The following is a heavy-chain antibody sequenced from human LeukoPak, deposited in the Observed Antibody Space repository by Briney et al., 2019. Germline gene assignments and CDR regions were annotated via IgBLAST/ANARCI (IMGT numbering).Heavy chain of an antibody. CDR2: IKSKTDGGTT. V-gene: IGHV3-15*01. J-gene: IGHJ1*01. Sequence: GGSLRLSCAASGFTFSNAWMSWVRQAPGKGLEWVGRIKSKTDGGTTDYAAPVKGRFTISRDDSKNTLYLQMNSLKTEDTAVYYCTVDPTYYYDSSGYRHWGQGTLVTVSS. CDR3: TVDPTYYYDSSGYRH. D-gene: IGHD3-22*01. CDR1: GFTFSNAW.